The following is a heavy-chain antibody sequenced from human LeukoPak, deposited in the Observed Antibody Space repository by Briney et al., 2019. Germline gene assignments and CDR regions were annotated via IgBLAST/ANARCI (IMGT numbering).Heavy chain of an antibody. CDR3: ARANWGHPMYYFDY. CDR2: IYSGGST. D-gene: IGHD7-27*01. V-gene: IGHV3-66*01. CDR1: GFTVSSNY. Sequence: GGSLRLSCADSGFTVSSNYMSWVRQAPGKGLEWVSIIYSGGSTYYADSVKGRFTISRDNSKNTLYLQMNSLRAEDTAVYYCARANWGHPMYYFDYWGQGTLVTVSS. J-gene: IGHJ4*02.